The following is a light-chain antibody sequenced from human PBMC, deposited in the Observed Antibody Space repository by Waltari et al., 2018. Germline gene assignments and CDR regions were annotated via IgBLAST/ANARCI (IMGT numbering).Light chain of an antibody. V-gene: IGKV3-20*01. J-gene: IGKJ2*01. CDR3: HHYGGSLPNT. Sequence: EIVLTQSPGPLSLFPGERATLSCRASQSVDNTYLAWYQKKPGQAPRLLIFAASSRATGIPDRFSGGGSGTDFTLTISRLEPEDFAVYYCHHYGGSLPNTFGQGTKLEIK. CDR1: QSVDNTY. CDR2: AAS.